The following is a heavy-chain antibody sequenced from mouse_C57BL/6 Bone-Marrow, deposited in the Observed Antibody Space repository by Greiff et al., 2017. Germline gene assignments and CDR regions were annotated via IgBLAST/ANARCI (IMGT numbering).Heavy chain of an antibody. V-gene: IGHV3-6*01. D-gene: IGHD1-1*01. J-gene: IGHJ2*01. CDR1: GYSITSGYY. CDR3: ARETTVVALRFDY. CDR2: ISYDGSN. Sequence: LEESGPGLVKPSQSLSLTCSVTGYSITSGYYWNWIRQFPGNKLEWMGYISYDGSNNYNPSLKNRISITRDTSKNQFFLKLNSVTTEDTATYYCARETTVVALRFDYWGQGTTLTVSS.